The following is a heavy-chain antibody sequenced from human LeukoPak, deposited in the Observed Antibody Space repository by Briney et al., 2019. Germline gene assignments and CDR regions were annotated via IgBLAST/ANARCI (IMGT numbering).Heavy chain of an antibody. J-gene: IGHJ6*03. CDR1: GYTFTGYY. CDR2: INPNSGGT. V-gene: IGHV1-2*02. D-gene: IGHD6-13*01. Sequence: GASVKVSCKASGYTFTGYYMHWVRQAPGQGLEWMGWINPNSGGTNYAQKFQGRVTMTRDTSISTAYMELSRLRSDDTAVYYCAGASSSWYPYYYYMDVWGKGTTVTISS. CDR3: AGASSSWYPYYYYMDV.